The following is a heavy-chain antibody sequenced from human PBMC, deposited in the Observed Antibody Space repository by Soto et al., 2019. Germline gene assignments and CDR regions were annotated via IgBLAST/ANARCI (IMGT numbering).Heavy chain of an antibody. Sequence: QVQLQESGPGLVKPSQTLSLTCTVSGGSISSGGYYWSWIRQHPEKGLEWIGYIYYSGSTLYNPSLKSRVSISVDTSKNQLSLNLTSVTAADTAVYYCARLFCSGTSCNARHNWFDPWGQGTLVTVSS. CDR3: ARLFCSGTSCNARHNWFDP. CDR1: GGSISSGGYY. CDR2: IYYSGST. D-gene: IGHD2-15*01. V-gene: IGHV4-31*03. J-gene: IGHJ5*02.